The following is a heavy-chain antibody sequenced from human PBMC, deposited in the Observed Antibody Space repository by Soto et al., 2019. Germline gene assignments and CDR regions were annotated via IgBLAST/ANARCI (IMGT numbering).Heavy chain of an antibody. V-gene: IGHV3-30-3*01. CDR1: GFTFSTYA. CDR3: ARDPSSNYFDY. D-gene: IGHD4-4*01. J-gene: IGHJ4*02. CDR2: ISYDGGTN. Sequence: GGSLRLSCAASGFTFSTYAMHWVRQAPGKGLEWVAVISYDGGTNHYTDSVKGRFTISRDNSKNTLYLQMNSLRAEDTAVYYCARDPSSNYFDYWGQGTLVPVS.